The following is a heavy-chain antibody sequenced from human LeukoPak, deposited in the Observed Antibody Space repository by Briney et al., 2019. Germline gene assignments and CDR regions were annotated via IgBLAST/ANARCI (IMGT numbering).Heavy chain of an antibody. D-gene: IGHD5-24*01. V-gene: IGHV1-69*04. CDR3: ARVPEGYNSNL. CDR1: GGTFSSYA. Sequence: SVKVSCKASGGTFSSYAISWVRQAPGQGLEWMGRIIPILGIANYAQKFQGRVTITADKSTSTAYMELSSLRSEDTAVYYCARVPEGYNSNLWGQGTLVTVSS. CDR2: IIPILGIA. J-gene: IGHJ5*02.